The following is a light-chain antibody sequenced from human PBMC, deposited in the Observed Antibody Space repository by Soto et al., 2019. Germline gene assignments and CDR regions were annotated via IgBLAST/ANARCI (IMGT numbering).Light chain of an antibody. CDR2: RVT. Sequence: QSVLAQPASVSGSPGQSITISCTGTSSDVGGYNYVSWYQQHPGKAPKLMIYRVTNRPSGVSNRFSGSRSGNTASLTISGLQAEDEADYYCSSYTDSSNYVFGTGTKVTVL. CDR3: SSYTDSSNYV. J-gene: IGLJ1*01. CDR1: SSDVGGYNY. V-gene: IGLV2-14*01.